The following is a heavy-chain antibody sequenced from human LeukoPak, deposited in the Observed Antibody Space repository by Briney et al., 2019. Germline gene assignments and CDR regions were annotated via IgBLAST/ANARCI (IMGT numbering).Heavy chain of an antibody. Sequence: ASVKVSCKTSGYTFTTYFLHWVRQAPGQGLEYMGIINPTGGTTIYAQRFQGRVTMTRDMSTSTVYMELSSLRSEDTAVYYCASPYYYDSSGYPDAFDIWGQGTMVTVSS. CDR2: INPTGGTT. V-gene: IGHV1-46*01. CDR1: GYTFTTYF. J-gene: IGHJ3*02. D-gene: IGHD3-22*01. CDR3: ASPYYYDSSGYPDAFDI.